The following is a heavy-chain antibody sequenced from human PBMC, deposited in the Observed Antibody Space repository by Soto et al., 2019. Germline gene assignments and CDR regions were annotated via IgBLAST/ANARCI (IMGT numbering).Heavy chain of an antibody. Sequence: RLSCAASGFTFSGYAMSWVRQAPGKGLEWVSAISGSGGSTYYADSVKGRFTISKDNSKNTLYLQMNSLRAEDTAVYYCAKAGIPAAMGRGWFDPWGQGTLVTVSS. J-gene: IGHJ5*02. CDR1: GFTFSGYA. CDR3: AKAGIPAAMGRGWFDP. D-gene: IGHD2-2*01. V-gene: IGHV3-23*01. CDR2: ISGSGGST.